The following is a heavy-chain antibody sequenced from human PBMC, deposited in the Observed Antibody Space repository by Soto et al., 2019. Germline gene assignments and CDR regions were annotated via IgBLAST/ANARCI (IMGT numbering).Heavy chain of an antibody. Sequence: SVKVSCKASGGTFSSYAISWVRQAPGQGLEWMGGIIPIFGTANYAQKFQGRVTITADESTSTAYMELSSLRSEDTAVYYCAREVATNSGYYYYGMDVWGQGTTVTVSS. V-gene: IGHV1-69*13. CDR1: GGTFSSYA. CDR3: AREVATNSGYYYYGMDV. D-gene: IGHD5-12*01. J-gene: IGHJ6*02. CDR2: IIPIFGTA.